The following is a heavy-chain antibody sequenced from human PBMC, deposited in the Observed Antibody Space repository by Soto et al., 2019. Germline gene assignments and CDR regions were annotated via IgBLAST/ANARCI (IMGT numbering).Heavy chain of an antibody. CDR3: ARNSIAARRVRWFDP. CDR2: ISSSSSYI. J-gene: IGHJ5*02. CDR1: GFTFSSYS. D-gene: IGHD6-6*01. V-gene: IGHV3-21*01. Sequence: RLSCAASGFTFSSYSMNWVRQAPGKGLEWVSSISSSSSYIYYADSVRGRFTISRDNAKNSLYLQMNSLRAEDTAVYYCARNSIAARRVRWFDPWGQGTLVTVSS.